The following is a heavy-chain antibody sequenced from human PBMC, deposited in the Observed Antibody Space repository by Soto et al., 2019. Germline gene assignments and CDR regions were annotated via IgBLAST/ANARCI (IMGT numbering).Heavy chain of an antibody. CDR2: IIPIFGTA. CDR1: GGTFSSYA. Sequence: SVKVSCKASGGTFSSYAISWVRQAPGQGLEWMGGIIPIFGTANYAQKFQGRVTITADESTSTAYMELSSLRSEDTAVYYCARMTYYYDSSGYYEDYCGPGTLVTVSS. CDR3: ARMTYYYDSSGYYEDY. V-gene: IGHV1-69*13. D-gene: IGHD3-22*01. J-gene: IGHJ4*02.